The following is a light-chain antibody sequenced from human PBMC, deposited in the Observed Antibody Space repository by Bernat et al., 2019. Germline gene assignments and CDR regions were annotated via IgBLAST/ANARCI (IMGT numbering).Light chain of an antibody. Sequence: QSALTQPASVSGSPGQSITLSCTGTSSDVGAYNYVSWYQQHPGRAPKLMIFDVSNRPSGVSDRFSGSKSGNTASLTISGLRPEVEADYYCSSVSTTSTPVVFGGGTKLTVL. CDR3: SSVSTTSTPVV. CDR1: SSDVGAYNY. CDR2: DVS. J-gene: IGLJ3*02. V-gene: IGLV2-14*03.